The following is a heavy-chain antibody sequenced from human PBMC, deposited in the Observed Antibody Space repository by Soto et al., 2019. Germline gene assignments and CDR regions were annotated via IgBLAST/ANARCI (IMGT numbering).Heavy chain of an antibody. V-gene: IGHV5-10-1*01. CDR3: ARHGQSDVLRYFDWLPSGV. D-gene: IGHD3-9*01. Sequence: PGESLKISCKGSGYSFTSYWISWVRQMPGKGLEWMGRIDPSDSYTNYSPSFQGHVTFSADKSISTAYLQWSSLKASDTAMYYCARHGQSDVLRYFDWLPSGVWGQGTTVTVSS. CDR1: GYSFTSYW. J-gene: IGHJ6*02. CDR2: IDPSDSYT.